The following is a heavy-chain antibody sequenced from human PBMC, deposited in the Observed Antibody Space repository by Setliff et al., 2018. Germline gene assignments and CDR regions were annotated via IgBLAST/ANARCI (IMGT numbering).Heavy chain of an antibody. CDR3: ARDTGYCSGGNCYSMEDY. J-gene: IGHJ4*02. V-gene: IGHV1-8*02. CDR2: IIPILGNT. D-gene: IGHD2-15*01. CDR1: GGTFSSYA. Sequence: ASVKVSCKASGGTFSSYAISWVRQAPGQGLEWMGGIIPILGNTGYAQKFQGRVTMTRDTSISTAYMELSSLRSEDTAVYYCARDTGYCSGGNCYSMEDYWGQGTLVTVSS.